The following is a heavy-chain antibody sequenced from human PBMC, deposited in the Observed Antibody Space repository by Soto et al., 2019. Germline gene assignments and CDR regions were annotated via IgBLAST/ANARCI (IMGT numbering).Heavy chain of an antibody. CDR3: ARRGDYFDY. J-gene: IGHJ4*02. Sequence: GESLKISCKGSGYSFAGYWITWVRQKPGKGLEWMGRIDPSDSQTYYSPSFRGHVTISATKSISTAYLQWSSLEASDTAMYYCARRGDYFDYWGQGTLVTVSS. CDR2: IDPSDSQT. CDR1: GYSFAGYW. D-gene: IGHD3-3*01. V-gene: IGHV5-10-1*01.